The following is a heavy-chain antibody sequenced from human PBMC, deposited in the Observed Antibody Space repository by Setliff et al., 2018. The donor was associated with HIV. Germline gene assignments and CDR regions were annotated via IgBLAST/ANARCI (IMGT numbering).Heavy chain of an antibody. CDR1: GYTFTNYY. CDR2: INPSGGST. CDR3: AGSTSFDPTFDY. Sequence: GASVKVSCKASGYTFTNYYMHWVRQAPGQGPEWMGIINPSGGSTSYAQKFQGRVTMTRDTSTSTVYMELSSLRSEDTAVYYCAGSTSFDPTFDYWGQGTLVTVSS. D-gene: IGHD3-9*01. J-gene: IGHJ4*02. V-gene: IGHV1-46*01.